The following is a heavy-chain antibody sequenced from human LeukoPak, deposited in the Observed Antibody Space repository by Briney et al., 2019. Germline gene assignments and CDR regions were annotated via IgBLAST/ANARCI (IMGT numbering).Heavy chain of an antibody. Sequence: GGSLRLSCAASGFTFSSYWMSWVRQAPGKGLEWVGNIKQDGSEKYYVDSLKSGFTISRDNAKNTLYLQMTSLRAEDTAGYYRARLSDDSSGYYASDFDYWGQGTLVTVSS. CDR2: IKQDGSEK. CDR3: ARLSDDSSGYYASDFDY. D-gene: IGHD3-22*01. J-gene: IGHJ4*02. CDR1: GFTFSSYW. V-gene: IGHV3-7*01.